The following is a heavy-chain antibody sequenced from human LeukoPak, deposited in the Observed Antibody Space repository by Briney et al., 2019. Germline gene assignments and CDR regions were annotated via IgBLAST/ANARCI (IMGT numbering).Heavy chain of an antibody. V-gene: IGHV1-18*01. CDR3: ARGGSLVFGVVIMDV. D-gene: IGHD3-3*01. CDR2: ISAYNGNT. Sequence: ASVKVSCKASGYTFTSDGISWVRQAPGQGLEWMGWISAYNGNTNYAQKLQGRVTMTTDTSTSTAYLELRRLRSEDPAVYYCARGGSLVFGVVIMDVWGKGTTVTVSS. J-gene: IGHJ6*03. CDR1: GYTFTSDG.